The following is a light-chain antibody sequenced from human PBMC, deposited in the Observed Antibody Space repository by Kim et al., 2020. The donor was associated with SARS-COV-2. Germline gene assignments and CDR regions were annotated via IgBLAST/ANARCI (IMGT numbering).Light chain of an antibody. V-gene: IGKV1-27*01. CDR3: QKYDSAPWT. CDR1: QGIINY. CDR2: ATS. Sequence: ADVGDEVPITCRASQGIINYLAGYQQKPGKAPKRQVYATSTLQSGVPSRFRGSRSGTDFTLIITRLQPEDVATYYCQKYDSAPWTFGQGTKVDIK. J-gene: IGKJ1*01.